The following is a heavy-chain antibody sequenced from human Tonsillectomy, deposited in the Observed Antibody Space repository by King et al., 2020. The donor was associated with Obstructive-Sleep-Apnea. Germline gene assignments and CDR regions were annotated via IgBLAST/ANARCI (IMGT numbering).Heavy chain of an antibody. J-gene: IGHJ6*02. CDR2: ISYDGFIK. V-gene: IGHV3-30*03. D-gene: IGHD3-10*02. Sequence: VQLVESGGGLVQPGRSLRLSCTAAGVMFYTHVIHWFRQAPGKGLVWLVLISYDGFIKYYAYSVKCRFTIFRDNYRNRIFLQMNSLRVEDTALYYCARDKSLFDGMDVWGQGTTVTVSS. CDR1: GVMFYTHV. CDR3: ARDKSLFDGMDV.